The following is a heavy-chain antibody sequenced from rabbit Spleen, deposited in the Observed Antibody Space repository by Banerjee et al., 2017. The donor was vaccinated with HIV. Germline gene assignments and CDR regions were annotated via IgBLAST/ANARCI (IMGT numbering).Heavy chain of an antibody. CDR1: GVSFSDKDV. V-gene: IGHV1S45*01. D-gene: IGHD1-1*01. CDR3: TRDDGSGHYIDGYFNL. CDR2: INIVTGKD. J-gene: IGHJ4*01. Sequence: EQLEESGGGLVKPEGSLTLTCKASGVSFSDKDVMCWVRQAPGKGLEWIACINIVTGKDVYATWAKGRFTISKTSSTTVTLQVTSLTAADTATYFCTRDDGSGHYIDGYFNLWGQGTLVTVS.